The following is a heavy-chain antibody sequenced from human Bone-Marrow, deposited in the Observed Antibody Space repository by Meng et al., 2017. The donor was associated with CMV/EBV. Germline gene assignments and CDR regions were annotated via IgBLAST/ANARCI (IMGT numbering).Heavy chain of an antibody. D-gene: IGHD6-19*01. CDR2: IYSGGSST. J-gene: IGHJ4*02. CDR1: GFTFSSYA. V-gene: IGHV3-23*03. Sequence: GGSLRLSCAASGFTFSSYAMSWVRQAPGKGLEWVSVIYSGGSSTYYADSVKGRFTISRDNAKNSLYLQMNSLRAEDTAVYYCARDRSGWYLNWGQGTRVTVSS. CDR3: ARDRSGWYLN.